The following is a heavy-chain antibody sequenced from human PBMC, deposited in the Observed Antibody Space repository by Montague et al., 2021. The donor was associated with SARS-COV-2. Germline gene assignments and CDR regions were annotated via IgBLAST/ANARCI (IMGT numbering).Heavy chain of an antibody. CDR3: AREQQWLGAVYYYYGMDV. Sequence: CAISGDSVSSNSAAWNWIRQSPSRGLERLGRTYYRSKWYNDYALSVKSRITISPDTSKNQFSLQLNSVTPEDTAVYYYAREQQWLGAVYYYYGMDVWGQGTTVTVSS. CDR1: GDSVSSNSAA. D-gene: IGHD6-19*01. CDR2: TYYRSKWYN. J-gene: IGHJ6*02. V-gene: IGHV6-1*01.